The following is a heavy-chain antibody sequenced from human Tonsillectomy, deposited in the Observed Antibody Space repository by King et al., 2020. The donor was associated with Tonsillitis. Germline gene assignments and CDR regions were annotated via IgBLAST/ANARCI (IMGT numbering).Heavy chain of an antibody. D-gene: IGHD3-3*01. CDR2: ISGSGVGT. J-gene: IGHJ4*02. CDR3: AKDPRIEDFWSGYHFDY. Sequence: VQLVESGGGLVQPGGSLRLSCAASGFTFSSYAMSWVRQAPGKGLEWVSAISGSGVGTYYADSVKGRFTISRDNSKNTLYLQMNSLRAEDTAVYYCAKDPRIEDFWSGYHFDYWGQGPLVTVSS. CDR1: GFTFSSYA. V-gene: IGHV3-23*04.